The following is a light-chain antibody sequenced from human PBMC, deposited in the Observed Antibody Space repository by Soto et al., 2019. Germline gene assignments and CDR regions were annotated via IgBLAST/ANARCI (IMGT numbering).Light chain of an antibody. J-gene: IGLJ2*01. CDR3: SSSTTSRTVV. V-gene: IGLV2-14*03. CDR2: DVT. Sequence: VLTQPASVSGSPGQSITISCTGTSSDVGASNYVSWYQQHPGEAPKLMISDVTDRPSGVSYRFSGSKSGSTASLTISGLEADDEGDDFCSSSTTSRTVVFGGGTKVTVL. CDR1: SSDVGASNY.